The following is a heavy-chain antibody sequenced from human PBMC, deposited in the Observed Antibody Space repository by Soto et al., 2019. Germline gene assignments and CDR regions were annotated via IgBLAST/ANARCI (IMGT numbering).Heavy chain of an antibody. Sequence: QVQLQESGPGLVKPSETLSLTCTVSGGSISSYYWSWIRQPPGKGLEWIGYIYYSGSTNYNPSLKSRVTISVDTSKNQFSLKLSSVTAADTAVYYCARDVSGWAPDAFDIWGQGTMVTVSS. J-gene: IGHJ3*02. CDR2: IYYSGST. CDR3: ARDVSGWAPDAFDI. CDR1: GGSISSYY. V-gene: IGHV4-59*01. D-gene: IGHD6-19*01.